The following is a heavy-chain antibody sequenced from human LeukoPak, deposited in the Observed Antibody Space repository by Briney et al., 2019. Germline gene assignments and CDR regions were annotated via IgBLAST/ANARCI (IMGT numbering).Heavy chain of an antibody. J-gene: IGHJ4*02. CDR3: ARRYDSSQFDY. V-gene: IGHV1-18*01. D-gene: IGHD3-22*01. CDR1: GYTFTSYG. Sequence: GASVKVSCKASGYTFTSYGISWVRQAPGQGLEWMGWISAYNGNTNYAQKLQGRVTITADKSTSTAYMELSSLRSEDTAVYYCARRYDSSQFDYWGQGTLVTVSS. CDR2: ISAYNGNT.